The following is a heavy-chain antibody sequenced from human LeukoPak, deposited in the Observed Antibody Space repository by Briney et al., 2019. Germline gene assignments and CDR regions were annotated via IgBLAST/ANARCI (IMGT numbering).Heavy chain of an antibody. CDR3: ARRPDLLYFDY. J-gene: IGHJ4*02. CDR1: GGSISSSSYY. Sequence: SETLSLTCTVSGGSISSSSYYWGWIRQPPGKGLEWIGSIYYSGTTYYNPSLKSRVTISVDTSKNQFSLKLSSVTAADTAVHYCARRPDLLYFDYWGQGTLVTVSS. CDR2: IYYSGTT. V-gene: IGHV4-39*01.